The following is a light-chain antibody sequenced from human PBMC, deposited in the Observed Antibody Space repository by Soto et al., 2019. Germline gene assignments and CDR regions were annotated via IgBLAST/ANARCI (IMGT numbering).Light chain of an antibody. CDR2: EGS. V-gene: IGLV2-23*01. J-gene: IGLJ2*01. CDR3: CSYADSSTYVV. Sequence: QSVLTQPASVSGSPGQSITISCTGSSSDVGSYNLVSWYQQHPGKAPELMIYEGSRRPSGVSNRFSGSKSGNTASLTISGLQAEDEADYYCCSYADSSTYVVFGGGTQLTVL. CDR1: SSDVGSYNL.